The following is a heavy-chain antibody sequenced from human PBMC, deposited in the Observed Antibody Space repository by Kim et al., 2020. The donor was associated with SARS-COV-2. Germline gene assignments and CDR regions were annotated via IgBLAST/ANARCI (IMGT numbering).Heavy chain of an antibody. J-gene: IGHJ6*01. Sequence: SETLSLTCNVSGASINSGGYYWTWIRQHPGKGLEWIGFISYTGHTSYKPSLQSRVAVSMDTSKNQFSLSLNSPTAADTAVYYCAAGGNTYGYYYYGIDV. CDR1: GASINSGGYY. CDR2: ISYTGHT. V-gene: IGHV4-31*03. D-gene: IGHD5-18*01. CDR3: AAGGNTYGYYYYGIDV.